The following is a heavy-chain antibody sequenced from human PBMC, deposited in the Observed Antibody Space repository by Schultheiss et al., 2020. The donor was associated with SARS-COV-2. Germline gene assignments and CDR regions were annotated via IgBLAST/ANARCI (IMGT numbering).Heavy chain of an antibody. J-gene: IGHJ4*02. Sequence: SETLSLTCAVSGGSISSSNWWSWVRQPPGKGLEWIGEINHSGSTNYNPSLKSRVTISVDTSKNQFSLKLSSVTAADTAVYYCARQGFLEWLLYRSYFDYWGQGTLVTVSS. D-gene: IGHD3-3*01. CDR3: ARQGFLEWLLYRSYFDY. V-gene: IGHV4-4*02. CDR2: INHSGST. CDR1: GGSISSSNW.